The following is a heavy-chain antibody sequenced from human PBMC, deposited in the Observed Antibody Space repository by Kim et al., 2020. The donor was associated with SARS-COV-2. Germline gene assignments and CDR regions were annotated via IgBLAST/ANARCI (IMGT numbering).Heavy chain of an antibody. J-gene: IGHJ4*02. CDR3: ARKYSVTWVFDY. CDR2: LTGSVGTT. V-gene: IGHV3-23*01. D-gene: IGHD1-26*01. Sequence: GGSLRLSCAASGFTFSNYGMSWVRQAPGKGLEWVSHLTGSVGTTFYADSVKGRFTISRDNSRNTLYLQMNSLRAEDTALYYCARKYSVTWVFDYCGQGT. CDR1: GFTFSNYG.